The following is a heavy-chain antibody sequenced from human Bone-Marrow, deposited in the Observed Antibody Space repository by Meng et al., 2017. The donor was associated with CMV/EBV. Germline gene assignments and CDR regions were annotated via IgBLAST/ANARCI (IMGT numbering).Heavy chain of an antibody. V-gene: IGHV3-11*04. CDR3: ARDSAGRRELIRSTSPWA. J-gene: IGHJ4*02. CDR1: GFTFSDYY. Sequence: GESLKISCAASGFTFSDYYMSWIRQAPGKGLEWVSYISSSGSTIYYADSVKGRFTISRANAKNSLYLQMDSLRAEDKAVYFCARDSAGRRELIRSTSPWAWGQGTLVTVSS. D-gene: IGHD1-7*01. CDR2: ISSSGSTI.